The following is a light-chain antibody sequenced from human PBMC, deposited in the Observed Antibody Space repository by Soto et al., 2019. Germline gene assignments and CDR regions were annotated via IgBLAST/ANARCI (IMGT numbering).Light chain of an antibody. Sequence: DIQLTQSPSTLSASVGDRVTITCQASDDINNYLNWYQQKPGKAPKLLIYAASSLQSGVPSRFSGSGSGTDFTLTISSLRPEDFATYYCQQSYSTLYTFGQGTKVDIK. J-gene: IGKJ2*01. CDR3: QQSYSTLYT. V-gene: IGKV1-39*01. CDR2: AAS. CDR1: DDINNY.